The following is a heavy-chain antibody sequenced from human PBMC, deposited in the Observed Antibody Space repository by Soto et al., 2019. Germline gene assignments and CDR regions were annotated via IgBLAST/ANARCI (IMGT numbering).Heavy chain of an antibody. CDR3: ARYIPGVRYYGMDV. Sequence: EVQLLESGGGLVQPGGSLRLSCAASGFTFSSYAMKWVRQAPGKGLEWVSLISESGTITYYADSVKGRFTISRDNSGKTLFLQMYSLRAEDTAVYYCARYIPGVRYYGMDVWGQGTTVTVSS. J-gene: IGHJ6*02. CDR1: GFTFSSYA. CDR2: ISESGTIT. V-gene: IGHV3-23*01. D-gene: IGHD2-2*01.